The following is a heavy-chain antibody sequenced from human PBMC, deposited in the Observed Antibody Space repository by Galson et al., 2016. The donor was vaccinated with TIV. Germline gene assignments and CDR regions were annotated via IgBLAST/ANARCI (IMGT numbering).Heavy chain of an antibody. D-gene: IGHD3-22*01. J-gene: IGHJ4*02. V-gene: IGHV3-74*01. CDR2: INTDGSTT. CDR3: SRPSHYYDISSFYPLDF. Sequence: SLRLSCAASGFSFSNYAIHWVRQAPGKGLVWVSRINTDGSTTNYADSVKGRFTISRDNAKNTLYLQMNGLSAEDTAVYYCSRPSHYYDISSFYPLDFWGQGTLVTVSS. CDR1: GFSFSNYA.